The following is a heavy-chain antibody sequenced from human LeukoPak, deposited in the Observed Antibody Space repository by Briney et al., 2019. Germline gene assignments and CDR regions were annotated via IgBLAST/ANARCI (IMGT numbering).Heavy chain of an antibody. V-gene: IGHV1-8*01. J-gene: IGHJ5*02. D-gene: IGHD2-2*01. CDR1: GYTFTSYD. CDR3: ASQKHCSSTSCHHGFDP. CDR2: MNPNSGNT. Sequence: ASVKVSCKASGYTFTSYDINWVRQATGQGLEWMGWMNPNSGNTGYAQKFQGRVTMTRNTSISTAYMELSSLRSEDTAVYYCASQKHCSSTSCHHGFDPWGQGTLVTVSS.